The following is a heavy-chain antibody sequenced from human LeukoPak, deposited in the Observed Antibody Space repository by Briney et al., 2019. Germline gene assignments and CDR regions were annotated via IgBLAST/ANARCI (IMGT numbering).Heavy chain of an antibody. CDR1: GGSFSGYY. CDR3: SSSWNDAFDI. CDR2: INHSGST. Sequence: SETLSLTCAVYGGSFSGYYWSWIRQPPGKGLEWIGEINHSGSTNYNPSLKSRVTISVGTSKNQLSLKLSSVTAADTAVYYCSSSWNDAFDIWGQGTMVTVSS. J-gene: IGHJ3*02. V-gene: IGHV4-34*01. D-gene: IGHD6-13*01.